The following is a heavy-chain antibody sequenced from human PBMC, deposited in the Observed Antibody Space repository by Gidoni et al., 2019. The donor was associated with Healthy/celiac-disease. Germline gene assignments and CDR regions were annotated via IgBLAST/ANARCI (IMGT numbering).Heavy chain of an antibody. J-gene: IGHJ6*02. D-gene: IGHD6-6*01. CDR3: ARESSSSDKYYYYYYGMDV. CDR1: GFTFSSYG. Sequence: QVQLVESGGGVVQPGRSLRLYCAASGFTFSSYGMHWVRQAPGKGLEWVAVIWYDGSNKYYADSVKGRFTISRDNSKNTLYLQMNSLRAEDTAVYYCARESSSSDKYYYYYYGMDVWGQGTKVTVSS. CDR2: IWYDGSNK. V-gene: IGHV3-33*01.